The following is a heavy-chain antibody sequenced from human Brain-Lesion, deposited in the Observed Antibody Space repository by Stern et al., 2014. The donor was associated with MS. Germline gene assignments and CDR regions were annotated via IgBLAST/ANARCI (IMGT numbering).Heavy chain of an antibody. CDR1: GFTFNSYS. J-gene: IGHJ6*02. V-gene: IGHV3-21*01. Sequence: EMQLVESGGGLVKPGGSLRLSCEASGFTFNSYSMNWVRQAPGKGLEWVSSISVGTDYIYYADSLKGRFTISRDNAKNSLFLQMNTLRAEDTGVYYCARVDCSGTNCFYYYYGMDVWGQGTTVTVSS. CDR2: ISVGTDYI. D-gene: IGHD2-2*01. CDR3: ARVDCSGTNCFYYYYGMDV.